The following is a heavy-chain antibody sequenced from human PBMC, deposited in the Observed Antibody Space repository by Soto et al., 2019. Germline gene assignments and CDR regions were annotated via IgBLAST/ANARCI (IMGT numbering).Heavy chain of an antibody. D-gene: IGHD5-12*01. V-gene: IGHV3-15*01. CDR2: IKSKTDGGTT. CDR1: GFTFSNAW. J-gene: IGHJ4*02. Sequence: GGSLRLSCAASGFTFSNAWMSWVRQAPGKGLEWVGRIKSKTDGGTTDYAAPVKGRFTISRDDSKNTLYLQMNSLKTEDTAVYYCTTLLVVRGYSGYDGLFWGQGTLVTVSS. CDR3: TTLLVVRGYSGYDGLF.